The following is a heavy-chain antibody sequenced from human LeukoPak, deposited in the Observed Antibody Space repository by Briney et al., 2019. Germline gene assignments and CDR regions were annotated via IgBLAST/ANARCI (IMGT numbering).Heavy chain of an antibody. D-gene: IGHD5-12*01. Sequence: PGGSLRLSCAASGFTFSTYWMHWVRQAPGKGLVWVSHINSDGSSTNYADSVKGRFTISRDNAKNTVYLQMSSLRVEDTAVYYCVRESYSRFGPWGQGTLVTVSS. CDR3: VRESYSRFGP. V-gene: IGHV3-74*01. J-gene: IGHJ5*02. CDR1: GFTFSTYW. CDR2: INSDGSST.